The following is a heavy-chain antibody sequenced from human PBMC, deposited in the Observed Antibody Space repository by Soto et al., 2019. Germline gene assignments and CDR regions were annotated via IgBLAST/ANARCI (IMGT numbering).Heavy chain of an antibody. CDR1: GFTFTNYA. CDR3: ARETGTQYYYYYYMDV. V-gene: IGHV3-23*01. J-gene: IGHJ6*03. D-gene: IGHD1-1*01. CDR2: IDANADGT. Sequence: GGSLRLSCAASGFTFTNYAMGWVRQAPGKGLEWVSTIDANADGTDYADSVKGRFTISRDNAKNSLYLQMNSLRAEDTAVYYCARETGTQYYYYYYMDVWGKGTTVTV.